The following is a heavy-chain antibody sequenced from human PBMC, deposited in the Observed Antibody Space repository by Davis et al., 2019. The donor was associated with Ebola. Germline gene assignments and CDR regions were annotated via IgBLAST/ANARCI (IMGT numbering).Heavy chain of an antibody. Sequence: KVSCKASGYTFTRYWIVWVRQMPGKCLEWMGIIYPGDSDTRYSPSFRGQVTISADKSIKTAFLQWSSLKASDTAMYYCASLRRTITGMDDAFDIWGQGTMVTVSS. J-gene: IGHJ3*02. D-gene: IGHD2-8*02. CDR2: IYPGDSDT. V-gene: IGHV5-51*01. CDR3: ASLRRTITGMDDAFDI. CDR1: GYTFTRYW.